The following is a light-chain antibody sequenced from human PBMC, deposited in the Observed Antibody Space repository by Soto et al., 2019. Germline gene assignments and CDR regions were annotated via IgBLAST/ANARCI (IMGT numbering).Light chain of an antibody. Sequence: IQLTQSPSSLSVSVGDRVTISCRASQGIANFLAWYQQKPGKAPKLLIYGASTLQSGVPSRFSGSGSGTDFTLTINSLQPEDFATYYCQQLNSFPIPFGPGTKVDIK. CDR3: QQLNSFPIP. V-gene: IGKV1-9*01. CDR1: QGIANF. CDR2: GAS. J-gene: IGKJ3*01.